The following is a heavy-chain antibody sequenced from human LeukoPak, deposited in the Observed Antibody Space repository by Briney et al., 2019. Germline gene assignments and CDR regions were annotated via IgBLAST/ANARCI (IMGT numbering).Heavy chain of an antibody. Sequence: GALRLSCAASGFTFSSYAMSRVRQAPGKGLEWVSAISGSGGSTYYADSVKGRFTISRDNSKNTLYLQMNSLRAEDTAVYYCAKAVRRYFDRLGYYNGMDVWGQGTTVTVSS. CDR1: GFTFSSYA. J-gene: IGHJ6*02. V-gene: IGHV3-23*01. D-gene: IGHD3-9*01. CDR2: ISGSGGST. CDR3: AKAVRRYFDRLGYYNGMDV.